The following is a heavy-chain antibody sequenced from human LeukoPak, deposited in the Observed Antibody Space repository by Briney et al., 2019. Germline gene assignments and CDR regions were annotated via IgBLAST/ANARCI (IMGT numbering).Heavy chain of an antibody. CDR2: ISGSGGST. Sequence: GSLRLSCAASGFTFSSYAMSWVRQAPGKGLEWVSAISGSGGSTYYADSVKGRFTISRDNFKNTLYLQMNSLRAEDTAVYYCAKDRCTNGVCYAFDYWGQGTLVTVSS. D-gene: IGHD2-8*01. V-gene: IGHV3-23*01. CDR3: AKDRCTNGVCYAFDY. CDR1: GFTFSSYA. J-gene: IGHJ4*02.